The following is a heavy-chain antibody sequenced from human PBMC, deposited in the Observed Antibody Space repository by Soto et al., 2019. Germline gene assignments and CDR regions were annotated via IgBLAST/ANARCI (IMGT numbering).Heavy chain of an antibody. J-gene: IGHJ4*02. V-gene: IGHV3-15*07. CDR2: IKSKTDGGTA. CDR3: TTDLSALRGY. CDR1: GFTFSNAW. Sequence: GGSLRLSCAASGFTFSNAWMNWVRQAPGKGLEWVGRIKSKTDGGTADYAAPVKGRSSISRDDSRYTLYLQMDSLKTEDTAMYYCTTDLSALRGYWGLGTLVTVSS.